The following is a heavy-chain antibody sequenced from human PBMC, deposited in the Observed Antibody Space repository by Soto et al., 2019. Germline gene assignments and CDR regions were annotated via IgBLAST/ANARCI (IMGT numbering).Heavy chain of an antibody. D-gene: IGHD2-15*01. V-gene: IGHV5-51*01. CDR3: ARYCRGGSCYSRSFGY. CDR2: IYPGDSDT. Sequence: PGESLKISCKGSGYSFTSYWIGWVRQMPGKGLEWMGIIYPGDSDTRYSPSFQGQVTISADKSISTAYLQWSSLKASDTAMYYCARYCRGGSCYSRSFGYWGQRTLVTVSS. CDR1: GYSFTSYW. J-gene: IGHJ4*02.